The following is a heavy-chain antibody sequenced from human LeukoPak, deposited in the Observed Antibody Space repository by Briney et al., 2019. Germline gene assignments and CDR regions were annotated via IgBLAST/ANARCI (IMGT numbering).Heavy chain of an antibody. Sequence: SETLSLTCAVSGGSLSSSNWWSWFRPPPGKGLGWIGEIYHSGSTNYNPSLKSRVTISVDKSKNQFSLKLSSVTAADTAVYYCARAGTYYYGSGSYSPPDYWGQGTLVTVSS. CDR2: IYHSGST. CDR3: ARAGTYYYGSGSYSPPDY. J-gene: IGHJ4*02. V-gene: IGHV4-4*02. CDR1: GGSLSSSNW. D-gene: IGHD3-10*01.